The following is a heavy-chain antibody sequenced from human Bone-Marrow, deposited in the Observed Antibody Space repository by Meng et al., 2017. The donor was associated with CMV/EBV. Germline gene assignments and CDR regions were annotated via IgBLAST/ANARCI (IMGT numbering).Heavy chain of an antibody. D-gene: IGHD2-2*01. CDR3: AREVGIEIVPAAAVGAFDI. CDR2: IYYSGST. Sequence: SETLSLTCTVSGGSISSGSYYWSWIRQPPGKGLEWIGYIYYSGSTYYNPSLKRRVTISVDTSKNQFPLKLSSVTAADTAVYCGAREVGIEIVPAAAVGAFDIWGQGTMVTVSS. CDR1: GGSISSGSYY. J-gene: IGHJ3*02. V-gene: IGHV4-31*03.